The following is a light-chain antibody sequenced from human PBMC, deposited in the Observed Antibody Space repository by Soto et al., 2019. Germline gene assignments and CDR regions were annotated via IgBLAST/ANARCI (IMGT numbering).Light chain of an antibody. Sequence: AIQVTQSPSSLSASVGVRVTITCRASQDIRGALAWYQQKPGKAPKLLIYDVSTVQSGVPSRFSGRGSGTEFTLTITSLQPEDFATYYCQQFNIYPITFGQGTRLDI. CDR2: DVS. CDR3: QQFNIYPIT. J-gene: IGKJ5*01. V-gene: IGKV1-13*02. CDR1: QDIRGA.